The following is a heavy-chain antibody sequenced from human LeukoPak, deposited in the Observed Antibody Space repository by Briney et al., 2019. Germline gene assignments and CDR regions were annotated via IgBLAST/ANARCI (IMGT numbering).Heavy chain of an antibody. Sequence: PGGSLRLSCAASGFTVSSNYMSWVRQAPGKGLEWVSVIYSGGSTYYADSVKGRFTISRHNSKNTLYLQMNSLRAEDTAVYYCARERRGIDYDSSGYYHYFGYWGQGTLVTVSS. CDR1: GFTVSSNY. V-gene: IGHV3-53*04. J-gene: IGHJ4*02. CDR2: IYSGGST. D-gene: IGHD3-22*01. CDR3: ARERRGIDYDSSGYYHYFGY.